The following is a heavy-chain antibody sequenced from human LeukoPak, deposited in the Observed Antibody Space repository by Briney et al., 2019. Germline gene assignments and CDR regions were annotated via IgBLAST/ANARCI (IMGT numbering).Heavy chain of an antibody. J-gene: IGHJ6*02. Sequence: SETLSLTCTVSGGSISSYYWSWIRQPLGKGLEWIGYISYSGSTNYSPSLKSRVTISVDTSKNQFSLKLSSVTAADTAVYYCARTDSSGWSGALYYYYGMDVWGQGTTVTVSS. CDR3: ARTDSSGWSGALYYYYGMDV. D-gene: IGHD6-19*01. CDR2: ISYSGST. V-gene: IGHV4-59*08. CDR1: GGSISSYY.